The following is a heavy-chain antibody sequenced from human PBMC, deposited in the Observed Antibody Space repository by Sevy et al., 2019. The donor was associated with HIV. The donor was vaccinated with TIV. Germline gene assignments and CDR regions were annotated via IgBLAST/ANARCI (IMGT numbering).Heavy chain of an antibody. V-gene: IGHV3-30-3*01. CDR3: ARDGGYDSRGYDLSNY. D-gene: IGHD3-22*01. Sequence: GGSLRLSCAASGFTFSTYAMHWVRQAPGKGLEWVAVISYDGSNTYYADSVKGRFTISRDSSKNTLYLQMNSLRAEATAVYFCARDGGYDSRGYDLSNYWGQGTLVTVSS. CDR2: ISYDGSNT. J-gene: IGHJ4*02. CDR1: GFTFSTYA.